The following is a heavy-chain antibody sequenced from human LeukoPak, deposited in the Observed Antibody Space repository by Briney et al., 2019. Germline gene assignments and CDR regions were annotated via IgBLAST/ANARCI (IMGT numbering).Heavy chain of an antibody. V-gene: IGHV4-4*07. Sequence: SETLSLTCTVSGGSISSYYWSWIRQPAGKGLEWIGRIYTSGSTNYNPSLKSRVTISVDTSKNQFSLKLSSVTAADTAIYYCASKYIYYYNYYYYYYMEVWGKGTSVTVSS. CDR1: GGSISSYY. CDR3: ASKYIYYYNYYYYYYMEV. D-gene: IGHD2/OR15-2a*01. J-gene: IGHJ6*03. CDR2: IYTSGST.